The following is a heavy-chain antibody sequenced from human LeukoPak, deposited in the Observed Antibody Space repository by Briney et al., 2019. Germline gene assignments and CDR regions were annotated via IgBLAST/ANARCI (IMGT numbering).Heavy chain of an antibody. V-gene: IGHV3-33*01. CDR2: IWYDGSNK. Sequence: GGSLRLSCAASGFTFSSYGMHWVRQAPGKGLEWVAVIWYDGSNKYYADSVKGRFTISRDSSKNTLYLQMNSLRAEDTAVYYCAREGYSRSWYPHDFDIWGQGTMVTVSS. CDR1: GFTFSSYG. J-gene: IGHJ3*02. D-gene: IGHD6-13*01. CDR3: AREGYSRSWYPHDFDI.